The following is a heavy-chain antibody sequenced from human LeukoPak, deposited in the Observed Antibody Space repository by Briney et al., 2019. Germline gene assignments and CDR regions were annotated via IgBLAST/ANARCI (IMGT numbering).Heavy chain of an antibody. CDR2: IEVHGAAV. J-gene: IGHJ4*02. CDR1: GFFFSTYS. Sequence: GGSLRLSCTASGFFFSTYSMTWGRQGPATGLGRIAYIEVHGAAVSYSDPMKGRFTVSRDDAKQSMFLQMNSLRADDTAVYYCARGKRGYDRIFDSWGQGTLVTVSS. D-gene: IGHD5-12*01. V-gene: IGHV3-21*05. CDR3: ARGKRGYDRIFDS.